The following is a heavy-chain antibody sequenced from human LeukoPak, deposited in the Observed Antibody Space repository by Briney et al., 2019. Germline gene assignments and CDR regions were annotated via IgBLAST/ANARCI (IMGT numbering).Heavy chain of an antibody. CDR1: GGSINGHY. J-gene: IGHJ4*02. Sequence: PSETLSLTCTVSGGSINGHYWNWVRQPPGKGLEWIGYISYSGTTNYNPSLKSRVTISVDTSKKQFSLKLNSVTAADTAVYYCAKDAIAATGKYYFDYWGQGTLVTVSS. CDR3: AKDAIAATGKYYFDY. CDR2: ISYSGTT. D-gene: IGHD2-15*01. V-gene: IGHV4-59*11.